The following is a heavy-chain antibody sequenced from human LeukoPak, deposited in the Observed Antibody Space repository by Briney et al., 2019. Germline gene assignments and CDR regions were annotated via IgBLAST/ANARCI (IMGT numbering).Heavy chain of an antibody. CDR1: GGSISSSSYY. V-gene: IGHV4-39*01. J-gene: IGHJ3*02. CDR3: AGPMVRGEDAFDI. CDR2: IYYSGST. D-gene: IGHD3-10*01. Sequence: SETLSLTCTVSGGSISSSSYYSGWIRQPPGKGLEWIGSIYYSGSTYYNPSLKSRVTISVDTSKNQFSLKLSSVTAADTAVYYCAGPMVRGEDAFDIWGQGTMVTVSS.